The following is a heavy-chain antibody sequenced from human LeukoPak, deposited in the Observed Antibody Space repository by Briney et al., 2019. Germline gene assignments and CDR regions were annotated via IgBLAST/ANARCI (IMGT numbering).Heavy chain of an antibody. Sequence: PGGSLRLSCAASGFTFSSYEMNWVRQAPGKGLEWVSYISSSGSTIYYADSVKGRFTISRDNAKNSLYLQMNSLRAEDTAVYYCARVSDCSGGSCYLAVKGFDYWGQGTLVTVSS. CDR3: ARVSDCSGGSCYLAVKGFDY. D-gene: IGHD2-15*01. CDR2: ISSSGSTI. CDR1: GFTFSSYE. V-gene: IGHV3-48*03. J-gene: IGHJ4*02.